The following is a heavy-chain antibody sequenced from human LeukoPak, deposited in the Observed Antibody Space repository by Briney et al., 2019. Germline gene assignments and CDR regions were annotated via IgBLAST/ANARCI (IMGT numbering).Heavy chain of an antibody. D-gene: IGHD3-10*01. Sequence: GGSLRLSCAASGFTFSSYAMHWVRQAPGKGLEWVAVISYDGSNKYYADSVKGRFTISRDNSKNTLYLQMNSLRAEDTAVYYCARGAMVRLYYYHGMDVWRQGTTVTVSS. J-gene: IGHJ6*02. V-gene: IGHV3-30-3*01. CDR1: GFTFSSYA. CDR3: ARGAMVRLYYYHGMDV. CDR2: ISYDGSNK.